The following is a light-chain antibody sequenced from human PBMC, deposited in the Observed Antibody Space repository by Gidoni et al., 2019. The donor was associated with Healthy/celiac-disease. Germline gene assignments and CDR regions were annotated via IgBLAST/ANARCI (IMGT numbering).Light chain of an antibody. V-gene: IGKV3-11*01. Sequence: ELVLTQSPATRSLSPGERATLSCRASQSVSSYLAWYQQKPGQAPRLLIYDASNRATGIPARFSGSGSGTDFTLTISSLEPEDFAVYYCQQRSNWPPYTFGQGTKLEIK. CDR2: DAS. J-gene: IGKJ2*01. CDR3: QQRSNWPPYT. CDR1: QSVSSY.